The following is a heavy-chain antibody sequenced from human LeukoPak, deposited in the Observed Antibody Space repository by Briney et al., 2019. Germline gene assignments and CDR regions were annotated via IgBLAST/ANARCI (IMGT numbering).Heavy chain of an antibody. CDR2: IYTSGST. D-gene: IGHD5-18*01. CDR3: ARERGYSYGQLYYFDY. Sequence: PSETLSLTCTVSGGSISSYYWSWVRQPAGKGLEWIGRIYTSGSTNYNPSLKSRVTMSVDTSKNQFSLKLSSVTAADTAVYYCARERGYSYGQLYYFDYWGQGTLVTVSS. CDR1: GGSISSYY. V-gene: IGHV4-4*07. J-gene: IGHJ4*02.